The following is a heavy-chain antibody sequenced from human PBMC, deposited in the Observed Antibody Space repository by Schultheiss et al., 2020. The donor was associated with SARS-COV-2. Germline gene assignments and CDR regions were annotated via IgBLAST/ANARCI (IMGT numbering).Heavy chain of an antibody. D-gene: IGHD3-22*01. CDR2: INHSGST. CDR3: ARENRGYDSSGSRLDY. CDR1: GGSISSYY. J-gene: IGHJ4*02. Sequence: SETLSLTCTVSGGSISSYYWSWIRQPPGKGLEWIGEINHSGSTNYNPSLKSRVTISVDTSKNQFSLKLSSVTAADTAVYYCARENRGYDSSGSRLDYWGQGTLVTVSS. V-gene: IGHV4-59*12.